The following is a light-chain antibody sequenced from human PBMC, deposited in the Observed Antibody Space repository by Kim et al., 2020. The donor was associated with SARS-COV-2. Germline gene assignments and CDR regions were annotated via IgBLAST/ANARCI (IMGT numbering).Light chain of an antibody. CDR3: QAWDSSTVV. V-gene: IGLV3-1*01. CDR1: KLGDKY. J-gene: IGLJ2*01. Sequence: SYELTQPPSVSVSPGQTASITCSGDKLGDKYACWYQQKPGQSPVLVIYQDSKRPSGIPERFSGSNSGNTATLTFSGTQAMDEADYYCQAWDSSTVVFGGETQLTVL. CDR2: QDS.